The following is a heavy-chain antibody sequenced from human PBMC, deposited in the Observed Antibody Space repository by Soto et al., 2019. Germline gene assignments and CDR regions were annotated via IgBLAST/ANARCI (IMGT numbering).Heavy chain of an antibody. CDR1: GFTFSNYA. J-gene: IGHJ4*02. Sequence: EMQLLESGGGLVQPGGSLRLSCAASGFTFSNYALSWVRQAPGKGLEWVSGIDESGANTYYADSVKGRFTISRDNSRNTPYLETNSLRAEDTAVYHCAKESLGRHFDFDYWGQGTVVTVSS. D-gene: IGHD3-10*01. V-gene: IGHV3-23*01. CDR2: IDESGANT. CDR3: AKESLGRHFDFDY.